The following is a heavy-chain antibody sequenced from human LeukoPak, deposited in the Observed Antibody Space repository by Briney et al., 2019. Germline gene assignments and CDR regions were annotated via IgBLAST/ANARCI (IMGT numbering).Heavy chain of an antibody. Sequence: GRSLRLSCAASGFTFSDYYMSWIRQAPGKGLEWVSYISSSGSTIYYADSVKGRFTISRDNAKNSLYLQMNSLRAEDTAVYYCAKLLMAAYYFDYWGQGTLVTVSS. J-gene: IGHJ4*02. D-gene: IGHD2-8*01. CDR2: ISSSGSTI. CDR1: GFTFSDYY. V-gene: IGHV3-11*01. CDR3: AKLLMAAYYFDY.